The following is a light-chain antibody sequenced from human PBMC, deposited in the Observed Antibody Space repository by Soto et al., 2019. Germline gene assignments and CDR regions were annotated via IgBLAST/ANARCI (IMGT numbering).Light chain of an antibody. V-gene: IGKV1-8*01. Sequence: AIRMTQSPSSLSSSTGERATITCRASQGISSYLAWYQQKPGNAPKLLIYAASTLQSGVPSRCSGSGSGTDFTLTISCLQSEDFATYYCQQYYSYPCTFGQGTKLEIK. J-gene: IGKJ2*02. CDR2: AAS. CDR1: QGISSY. CDR3: QQYYSYPCT.